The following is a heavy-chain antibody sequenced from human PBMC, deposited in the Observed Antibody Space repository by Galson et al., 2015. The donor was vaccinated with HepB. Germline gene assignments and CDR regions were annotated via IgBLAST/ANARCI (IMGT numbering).Heavy chain of an antibody. J-gene: IGHJ6*02. D-gene: IGHD2-21*02. CDR2: ISSSSGYI. CDR1: GFTFSSYS. CDR3: ASLLAYCGGDCYSNYYYYGMDV. V-gene: IGHV3-21*01. Sequence: SLRLSCAASGFTFSSYSMNWVRQAPGKGLEWVSSISSSSGYIYYADSVKGRFTISRDNAKNSLYLQMNSLRAEDTAVYYCASLLAYCGGDCYSNYYYYGMDVWGQGTTVTVSS.